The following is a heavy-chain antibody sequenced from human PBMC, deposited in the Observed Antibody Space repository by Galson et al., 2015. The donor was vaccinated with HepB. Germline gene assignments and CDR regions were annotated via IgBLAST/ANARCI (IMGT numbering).Heavy chain of an antibody. CDR2: ISYDGSNK. CDR3: ARIGEDYYDSSGYRIDY. CDR1: GFTFSSYA. V-gene: IGHV3-30-3*01. Sequence: LRLSCAASGFTFSSYAMHWVRQAPGKGLEWVAVISYDGSNKYYADSVKGRFTISRDNSKNTLYLQMNSLRAEDTAVYYCARIGEDYYDSSGYRIDYWGQGTLVTVSS. J-gene: IGHJ4*02. D-gene: IGHD3-22*01.